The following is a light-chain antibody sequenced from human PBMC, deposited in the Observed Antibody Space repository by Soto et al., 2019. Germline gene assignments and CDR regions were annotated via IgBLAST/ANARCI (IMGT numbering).Light chain of an antibody. J-gene: IGLJ3*02. V-gene: IGLV2-14*01. Sequence: HSALTQPASVSGSPGQSITISCTGTSSDVGTYNYVSWYQQLPGKAPKVMIYEVSNRPSGVSNRFSGSKSGNTASLTISGLQAEDEAHYYCTSYTRRSTLVFGGGTKLTVL. CDR1: SSDVGTYNY. CDR3: TSYTRRSTLV. CDR2: EVS.